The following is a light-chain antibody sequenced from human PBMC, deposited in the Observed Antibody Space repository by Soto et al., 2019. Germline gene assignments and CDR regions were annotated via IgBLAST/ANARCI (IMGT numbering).Light chain of an antibody. Sequence: QTVVTQPPSASGTPGQRVTISCSGSNSNIGRNHVYWYQQLPGTAPKLLIYDDNERPSGVPDRFSGSKSGTSASLAISGLRSDDEADYYCQSYDTGLTGHVLFGGGTKLTVL. J-gene: IGLJ2*01. CDR1: NSNIGRNH. CDR3: QSYDTGLTGHVL. V-gene: IGLV1-47*02. CDR2: DDN.